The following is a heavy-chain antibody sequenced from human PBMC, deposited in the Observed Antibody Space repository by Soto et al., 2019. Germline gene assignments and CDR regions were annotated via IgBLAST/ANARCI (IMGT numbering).Heavy chain of an antibody. CDR1: DDSINSGGYY. J-gene: IGHJ2*01. V-gene: IGHV4-31*03. CDR2: IYGTGNM. D-gene: IGHD3-9*01. Sequence: PSETLSLTCTVSDDSINSGGYYWSWIRQHPGKGLEWIGYIYGTGNMYYKSSLKSRLTFSVDTSKNHFSLKLTSVTAADTAVYYCARGTDTWFFALWGRGTLVTVSS. CDR3: ARGTDTWFFAL.